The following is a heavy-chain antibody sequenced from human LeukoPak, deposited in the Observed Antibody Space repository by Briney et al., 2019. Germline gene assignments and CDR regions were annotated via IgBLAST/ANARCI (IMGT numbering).Heavy chain of an antibody. CDR1: GFTFSSYG. J-gene: IGHJ6*02. Sequence: GRSLRLSCAASGFTFSSYGMHWVRQAPGKGLEWVAVISYDGSNKYYADSVKGRFTISRDNSKNTLYLQMNSLRAEDTAVYYCAKDRVPKYYYDSSANYYYYYGMDVWGQGTMVTVSS. D-gene: IGHD3-22*01. CDR2: ISYDGSNK. V-gene: IGHV3-30*18. CDR3: AKDRVPKYYYDSSANYYYYYGMDV.